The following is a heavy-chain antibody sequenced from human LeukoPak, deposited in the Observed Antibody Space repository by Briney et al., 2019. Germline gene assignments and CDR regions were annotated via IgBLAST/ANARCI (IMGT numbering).Heavy chain of an antibody. J-gene: IGHJ5*02. D-gene: IGHD3-16*01. CDR2: ISPSSGGT. Sequence: ASVKVSCKASGYTFTSYGITWVRQAPGQGLEWMGWISPSSGGTNYAQKFQGRVTMTRDTSISTAYMELSRLRSDDTAVYYCARDYVGDNWFDPWGQGTLVTVSS. V-gene: IGHV1-2*02. CDR1: GYTFTSYG. CDR3: ARDYVGDNWFDP.